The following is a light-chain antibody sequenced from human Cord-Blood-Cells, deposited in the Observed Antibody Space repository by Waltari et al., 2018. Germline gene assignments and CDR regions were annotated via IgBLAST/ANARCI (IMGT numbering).Light chain of an antibody. CDR3: SSYTSSSTL. J-gene: IGLJ3*02. V-gene: IGLV2-14*03. CDR2: DVS. CDR1: SSDVGGYNY. Sequence: QSALTQPASVSGSPGQSITLSCTGTSSDVGGYNYVSWYQQHPGKAPKLIIYDVSNRPSGVSNRFSGSKSGNTASLTISGLQAEDEADYYCSSYTSSSTLFGGGTKLTVL.